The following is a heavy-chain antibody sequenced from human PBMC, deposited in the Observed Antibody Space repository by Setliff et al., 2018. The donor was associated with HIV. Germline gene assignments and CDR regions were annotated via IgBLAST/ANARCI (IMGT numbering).Heavy chain of an antibody. D-gene: IGHD2-8*01. J-gene: IGHJ4*02. CDR1: GGSISAYY. V-gene: IGHV4-59*08. CDR3: ARAGSNCTNGVCYGFDY. Sequence: SETLSLTCTVSGGSISAYYWSWIRQPPGKGLEWIGYIYYSGSTNYNPSLKSRVTISVDTSKNQFSLKLSSVTAADTAVYYCARAGSNCTNGVCYGFDYWGQGTLVTVSS. CDR2: IYYSGST.